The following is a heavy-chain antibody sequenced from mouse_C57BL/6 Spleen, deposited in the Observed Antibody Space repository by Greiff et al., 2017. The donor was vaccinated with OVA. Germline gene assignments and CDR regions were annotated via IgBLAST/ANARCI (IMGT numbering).Heavy chain of an antibody. J-gene: IGHJ4*01. Sequence: VQLQQSGPELVKPGASVKISCKASGYTFTDYYMNWVKQSHGKSLEWIGDINPNNGGTSYNQKFKGKATLTVDKSSSTAYMELRSLTSEDSAVYYCARERELGRYYAMDYWGQGTSVTVSS. V-gene: IGHV1-26*01. CDR2: INPNNGGT. CDR1: GYTFTDYY. D-gene: IGHD4-1*01. CDR3: ARERELGRYYAMDY.